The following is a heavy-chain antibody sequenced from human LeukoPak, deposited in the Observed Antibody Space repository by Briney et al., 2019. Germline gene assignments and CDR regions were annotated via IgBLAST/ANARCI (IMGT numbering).Heavy chain of an antibody. D-gene: IGHD2-2*02. V-gene: IGHV1-69*06. CDR1: GGTFSSYA. J-gene: IGHJ6*03. CDR3: ARVAAEVVGVPGAIGFGWLRRDYYYMDV. Sequence: SVKVSCKASGGTFSSYAITWVRQAPGQGLEWMGGIIPIFGTANYAQKFQGRVTITADKSTSTVYMELSSLRSEDTAVYYYARVAAEVVGVPGAIGFGWLRRDYYYMDVWGKGTTVIVSS. CDR2: IIPIFGTA.